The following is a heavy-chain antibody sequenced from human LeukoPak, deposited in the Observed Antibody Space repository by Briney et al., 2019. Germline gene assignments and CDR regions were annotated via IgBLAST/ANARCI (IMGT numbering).Heavy chain of an antibody. V-gene: IGHV4-61*01. D-gene: IGHD2-8*01. J-gene: IGHJ3*02. CDR2: MYYSRST. CDR1: GASVSSGTYY. Sequence: PSETLSLTCTVSGASVSSGTYYWSWLRQPPGKGLEWIGYMYYSRSTNYNPSLKSRVTISVDTSKNQCSLELTSVTTADTAVYYCTRSTNLEAFDIWGQGTMVTVSS. CDR3: TRSTNLEAFDI.